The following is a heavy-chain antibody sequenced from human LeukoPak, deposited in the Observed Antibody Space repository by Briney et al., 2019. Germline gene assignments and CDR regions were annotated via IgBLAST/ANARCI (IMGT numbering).Heavy chain of an antibody. CDR1: GGSISSSSYY. CDR2: IYNSGSP. J-gene: IGHJ6*02. Sequence: SETLSLTCTVSGGSISSSSYYWGWIRQPPGKGLEWIGYIYNSGSPYYNPSLKSRLTISIDTSKNHFSLRLTSVTAADTAVYYCAGRGSGTYGMDVWGQGTTVTVSS. CDR3: AGRGSGTYGMDV. D-gene: IGHD1-26*01. V-gene: IGHV4-30-4*08.